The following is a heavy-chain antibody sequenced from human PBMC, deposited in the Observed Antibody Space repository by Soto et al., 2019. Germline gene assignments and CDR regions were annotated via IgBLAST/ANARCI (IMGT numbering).Heavy chain of an antibody. CDR2: IYYGGST. J-gene: IGHJ5*02. CDR3: ARRRSNYARSGWQQWLVLGWFDP. Sequence: PSETLSLTCTVSGGSISSGDYYWSWIRQPPGKGLEWIGYIYYGGSTYYNPSLKSRVTISVDTSKNQFSLKLSSVTAADTAVYYCARRRSNYARSGWQQWLVLGWFDPWGQGTLVTVSS. D-gene: IGHD6-19*01. CDR1: GGSISSGDYY. V-gene: IGHV4-30-4*01.